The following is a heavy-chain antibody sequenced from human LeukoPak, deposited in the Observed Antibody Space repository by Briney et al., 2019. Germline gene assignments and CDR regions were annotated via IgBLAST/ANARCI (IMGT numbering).Heavy chain of an antibody. J-gene: IGHJ4*02. D-gene: IGHD6-19*01. CDR1: GGSISSSNW. CDR2: INHSGST. CDR3: ARGSKWLSRFAFDY. V-gene: IGHV4-4*02. Sequence: SETLSLTCAVSGGSISSSNWWSWVRQPPGKGLEWIGEINHSGSTNYNPSLKSRVTISVDTSKNQFSLKLSSVTAADTAVYYCARGSKWLSRFAFDYWGQGTLVTVSS.